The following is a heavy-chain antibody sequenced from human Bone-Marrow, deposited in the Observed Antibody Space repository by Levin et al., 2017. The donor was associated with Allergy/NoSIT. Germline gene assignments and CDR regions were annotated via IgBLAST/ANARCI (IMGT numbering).Heavy chain of an antibody. CDR2: IYHDGTT. D-gene: IGHD4-23*01. Sequence: SETLSLTCAVSGYSISSEYYWGWIRQPPGKGLEWIGYIYHDGTTYYNPSLKSRVTISVDTSKNQFSLKLSSVTAADTAVYYCAREPGNYYFDYWGQGTLVTVSS. CDR3: AREPGNYYFDY. CDR1: GYSISSEYY. J-gene: IGHJ4*02. V-gene: IGHV4-38-2*02.